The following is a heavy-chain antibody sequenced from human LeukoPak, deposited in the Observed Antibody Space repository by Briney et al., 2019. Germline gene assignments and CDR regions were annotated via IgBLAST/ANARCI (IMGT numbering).Heavy chain of an antibody. CDR2: ISYSGST. Sequence: SETLSLTCTVSGGSISSYYWSWIRQPPGKGLEWIGYISYSGSTNYNPSLKSRVTISVDTSKNQFSLKLSSVTAADTAVYYCASSPYYDFWSGYLPPFDYWGQGTLVTVSS. J-gene: IGHJ4*02. V-gene: IGHV4-59*01. CDR1: GGSISSYY. CDR3: ASSPYYDFWSGYLPPFDY. D-gene: IGHD3-3*01.